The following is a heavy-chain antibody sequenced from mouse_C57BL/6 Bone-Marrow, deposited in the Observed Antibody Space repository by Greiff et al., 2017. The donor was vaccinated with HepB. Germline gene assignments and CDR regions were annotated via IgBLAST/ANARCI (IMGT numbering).Heavy chain of an antibody. CDR2: IDPETGGT. Sequence: QVQLKQSGAELVRPGASVTLSCKASGYTFTDYEMHWVKQTPVHGLEWIGAIDPETGGTAYNQKFKGKAILTADKSSSTAYMELRSLTSEDSAVYYCTIYYYGITPWFAYWGQGTLVTVSA. CDR1: GYTFTDYE. V-gene: IGHV1-15*01. D-gene: IGHD1-1*01. CDR3: TIYYYGITPWFAY. J-gene: IGHJ3*01.